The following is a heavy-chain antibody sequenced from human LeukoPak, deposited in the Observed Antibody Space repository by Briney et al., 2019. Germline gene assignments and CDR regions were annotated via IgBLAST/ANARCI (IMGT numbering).Heavy chain of an antibody. CDR1: GYTFTGYY. V-gene: IGHV1-2*02. CDR3: ALGMTTVRDWFDP. J-gene: IGHJ5*02. D-gene: IGHD4-11*01. CDR2: INPNSGGT. Sequence: GASVKVSCKASGYTFTGYYMHWVRQAPGQGLGWMGWINPNSGGTNYAQKFQGRVTMTRDTSISTAYMELSRLRSDDTAVYYCALGMTTVRDWFDPWGQGTLVTVSS.